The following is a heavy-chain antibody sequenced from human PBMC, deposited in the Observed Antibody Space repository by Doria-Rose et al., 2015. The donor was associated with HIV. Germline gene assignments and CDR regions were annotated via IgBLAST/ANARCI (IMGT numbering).Heavy chain of an antibody. CDR1: GVSLSSPGMG. CDR2: IFSDDER. V-gene: IGHV2-26*01. D-gene: IGHD6-13*01. Sequence: QITLKESGPVLVKPTETLTLTCTVSGVSLSSPGMGVSWIRQPTGKALEWLTNIFSDDERSYNPSRKSRLTISRGTSKRQVVRTMTDMDPVDTATYYCARIKSSRWYHKYYFDFWGQGTLVIVSA. J-gene: IGHJ4*02. CDR3: ARIKSSRWYHKYYFDF.